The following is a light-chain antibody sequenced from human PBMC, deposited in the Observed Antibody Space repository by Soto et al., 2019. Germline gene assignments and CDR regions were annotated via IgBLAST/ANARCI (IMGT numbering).Light chain of an antibody. V-gene: IGKV3-20*01. CDR2: GAS. CDR3: QQYDSSPVT. Sequence: ENVLTQSPGTLSLSPGERATLSCRASQSVSSSYLTWYQQKPGQAPRLLIYGASSRATDIPDRFSGSGSGTDFTLIISRLEPEDFAVYYWQQYDSSPVTFGQGTKLEIK. J-gene: IGKJ2*01. CDR1: QSVSSSY.